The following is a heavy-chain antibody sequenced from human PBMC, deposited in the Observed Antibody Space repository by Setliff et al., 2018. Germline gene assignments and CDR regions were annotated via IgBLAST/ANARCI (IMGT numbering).Heavy chain of an antibody. D-gene: IGHD2-15*01. J-gene: IGHJ4*02. V-gene: IGHV1-2*02. CDR2: INPNSGGT. Sequence: ASVKVSCKASGYTFTGFYMHWVRQAPGQGLEWMGWINPNSGGTNYAQKFQGRVTMTTGTSISTAYMEVSRLTSDDTAVYYCARESRVAATNDYWGQGILVTVSS. CDR1: GYTFTGFY. CDR3: ARESRVAATNDY.